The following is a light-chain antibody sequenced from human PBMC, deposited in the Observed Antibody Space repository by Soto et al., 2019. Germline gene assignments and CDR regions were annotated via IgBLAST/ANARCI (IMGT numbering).Light chain of an antibody. CDR1: SNDVGTYNL. CDR3: CSYGRSVV. V-gene: IGLV2-23*01. J-gene: IGLJ2*01. Sequence: QSVLTQPASVSGSPGQSITISCTGISNDVGTYNLVSWYQHHPGKAPKLIIYEASKRPSGVPNRFSGSKSGNTASLTISGLHAEDEADYYCCSYGRSVVFGGGTKDTVL. CDR2: EAS.